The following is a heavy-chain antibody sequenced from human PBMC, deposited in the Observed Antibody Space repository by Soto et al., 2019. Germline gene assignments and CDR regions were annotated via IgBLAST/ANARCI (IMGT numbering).Heavy chain of an antibody. V-gene: IGHV3-23*01. Sequence: GGSLRLSCAASGFTFSSYAMSWVRQAPGKGLEWVSSISGSGDSTYYADSVKGRFTISRDNSKNTLYLQMNSLRADDTAVYYCAKDRRSSPYGMDVWGLGATVTVSS. CDR1: GFTFSSYA. CDR2: ISGSGDST. J-gene: IGHJ6*02. CDR3: AKDRRSSPYGMDV.